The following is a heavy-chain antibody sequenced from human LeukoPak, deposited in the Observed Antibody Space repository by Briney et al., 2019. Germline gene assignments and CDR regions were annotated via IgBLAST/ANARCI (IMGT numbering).Heavy chain of an antibody. D-gene: IGHD5-12*01. V-gene: IGHV3-48*04. Sequence: GGSLRLSCAASGFTFIDYSMNWVRQAPGKGLEGISYVGISSGNTKYADSVKGRFTISGDSAKNSVFLQMNSLRVKDTAVYYCARDHRYAFDNWGQGTLVTVSS. J-gene: IGHJ4*02. CDR1: GFTFIDYS. CDR2: VGISSGNT. CDR3: ARDHRYAFDN.